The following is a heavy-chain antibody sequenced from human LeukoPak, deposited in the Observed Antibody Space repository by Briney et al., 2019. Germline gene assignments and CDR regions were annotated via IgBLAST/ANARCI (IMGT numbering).Heavy chain of an antibody. CDR1: GGSISSHY. CDR3: AREARGSGWYYFDY. CDR2: IYYSGST. V-gene: IGHV4-59*11. Sequence: SETLSLTCTVSGGSISSHYWSWIRQPPGKGLEWIGYIYYSGSTNYNPSLKSRVTISVDTSKNQFSLKLSSVTAADTAVYYCAREARGSGWYYFDYWGQRTLVTVSS. D-gene: IGHD6-13*01. J-gene: IGHJ4*02.